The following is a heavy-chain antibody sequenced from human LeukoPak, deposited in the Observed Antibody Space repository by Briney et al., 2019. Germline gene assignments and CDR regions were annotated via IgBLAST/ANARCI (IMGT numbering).Heavy chain of an antibody. V-gene: IGHV3-15*01. CDR1: GFTFGDYA. CDR3: TTGAYYFDY. Sequence: GGSLRLSCTASGFTFGDYAMSWARQAPGKGLEWVGRIKSKTDGGTTDYAAPVKGRFTISRDDSKNTLYLQMNSLKTEDTAVYYCTTGAYYFDYWGQGTLVTVSS. J-gene: IGHJ4*02. CDR2: IKSKTDGGTT.